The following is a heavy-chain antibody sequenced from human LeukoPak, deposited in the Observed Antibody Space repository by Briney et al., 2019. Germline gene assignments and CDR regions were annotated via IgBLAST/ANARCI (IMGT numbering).Heavy chain of an antibody. Sequence: PSETLSLTCTVSGGSISSSSYYWGWIRQPPGKGLEWIGSIYYSGSTYYNPSLKSRVTISVDTSKNQFSLKLSSVTAADTAVYYCARGPPGRGGGPYWGQGTLVTVSS. CDR3: ARGPPGRGGGPY. J-gene: IGHJ4*02. CDR2: IYYSGST. D-gene: IGHD2-15*01. V-gene: IGHV4-39*07. CDR1: GGSISSSSYY.